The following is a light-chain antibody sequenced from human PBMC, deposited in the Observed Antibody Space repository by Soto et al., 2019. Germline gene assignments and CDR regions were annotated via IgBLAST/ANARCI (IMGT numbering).Light chain of an antibody. CDR1: QNISKY. CDR2: AAS. J-gene: IGKJ1*01. V-gene: IGKV1-39*01. Sequence: DIQMTQSPSTLSASVGDRVTITCRASQNISKYLNWYQQKLGKAPKLLIYAASSLQSGVPSRFSGSGSGTDFTLSISSLQPEDFATYYCHQTYGKHRMFGQGTKVDIK. CDR3: HQTYGKHRM.